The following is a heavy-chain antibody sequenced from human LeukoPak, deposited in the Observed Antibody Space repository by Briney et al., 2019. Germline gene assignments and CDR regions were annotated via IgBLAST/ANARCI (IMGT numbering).Heavy chain of an antibody. D-gene: IGHD2-15*01. V-gene: IGHV3-23*01. CDR2: LSGSGTRT. Sequence: PGGSLRLSCAASGFPFSSFAMAWVRQAPGKVLEWVSALSGSGTRTIYADSVRGRFTISRDNSKNTLYLQMNSLRADDSAVYYCAKCRGGGGEYWHFDLWGRGILVSVSS. CDR3: AKCRGGGGEYWHFDL. CDR1: GFPFSSFA. J-gene: IGHJ2*01.